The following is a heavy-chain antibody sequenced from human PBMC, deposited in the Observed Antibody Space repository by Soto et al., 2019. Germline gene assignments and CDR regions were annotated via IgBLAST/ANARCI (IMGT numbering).Heavy chain of an antibody. CDR2: IYWDDDK. J-gene: IGHJ4*02. Sequence: QITLKESGTTLVKHTQTLTLTCTVSGFSLNTYGVGVGWIRQPPGKALEWLALIYWDDDKRYSPSLKSRLTITKDTSKNQVVLTMTNMDPVDTVTYYCARALGSWGAYYFDYWGQGTLVTVSS. D-gene: IGHD3-16*01. V-gene: IGHV2-5*02. CDR1: GFSLNTYGVG. CDR3: ARALGSWGAYYFDY.